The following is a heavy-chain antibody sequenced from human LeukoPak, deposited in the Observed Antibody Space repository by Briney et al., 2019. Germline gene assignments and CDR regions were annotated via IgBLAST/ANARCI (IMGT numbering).Heavy chain of an antibody. CDR2: ISYDGSNK. D-gene: IGHD6-19*01. Sequence: GSLSLSCAASGFTFSSYGMHWVRPAPGKGLEWVAVISYDGSNKYYSDSVKGRCTISRDNSKNTLYLQMNSLRLEDTALYYCAKEGIDSSGFRSGGPDYWGQGTLVTVSS. J-gene: IGHJ4*02. CDR1: GFTFSSYG. V-gene: IGHV3-30*18. CDR3: AKEGIDSSGFRSGGPDY.